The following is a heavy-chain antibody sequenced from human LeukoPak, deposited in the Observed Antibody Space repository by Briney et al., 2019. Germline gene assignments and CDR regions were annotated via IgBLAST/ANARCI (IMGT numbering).Heavy chain of an antibody. D-gene: IGHD3-9*01. V-gene: IGHV4-34*01. CDR2: INHSGST. J-gene: IGHJ4*02. CDR3: ARPYDILTGYRTFDY. CDR1: GGSFSGYY. Sequence: SETLSLTCAVYGGSFSGYYWSWIRQPPGKGLEWIGEINHSGSTNYNPSLESRVTISVDTSKNQFSLKLSSVTAADTAVYYCARPYDILTGYRTFDYWGQGTLVAVSS.